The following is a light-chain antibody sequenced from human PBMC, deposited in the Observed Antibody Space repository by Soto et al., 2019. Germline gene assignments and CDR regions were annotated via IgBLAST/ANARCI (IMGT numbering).Light chain of an antibody. CDR3: QTWGTGIHVV. J-gene: IGLJ2*01. Sequence: QLVLTQSPSASASLGASGKLTCPMSSGHSSYAIAWHQQQPEKGPRYLMKVDIGGSHTRGDAIPDRFSGSSSGAERYLTISSLQSEDEAAYYCQTWGTGIHVVFGGGTKLTVL. V-gene: IGLV4-69*02. CDR1: SGHSSYA. CDR2: VDIGGSH.